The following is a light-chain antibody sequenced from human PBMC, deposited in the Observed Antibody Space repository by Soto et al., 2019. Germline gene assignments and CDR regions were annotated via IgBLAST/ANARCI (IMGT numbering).Light chain of an antibody. CDR2: DVS. V-gene: IGLV2-14*01. J-gene: IGLJ3*02. CDR1: SSDVGGYDY. Sequence: QSALTQPASVSGSPGQSITISCTGSSSDVGGYDYVSWYQQHPGKAPKLMIYDVSNRPSGVSNRFSGSKSGNTASLTISGLQAADEADYYCSSYARSITLVFGGGTQLTVL. CDR3: SSYARSITLV.